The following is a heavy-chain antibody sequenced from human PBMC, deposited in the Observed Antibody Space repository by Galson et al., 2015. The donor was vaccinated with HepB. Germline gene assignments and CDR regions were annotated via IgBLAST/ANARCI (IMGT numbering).Heavy chain of an antibody. D-gene: IGHD1-26*01. V-gene: IGHV2-70*04. Sequence: PALVKPTQTLTLTCTFSGFSLSTSGMRVSWIRQPPGKALEWLARIDWDDDKFYSTSLKTRLTISKDTSKNQVVLTMTNMDPVDTATYYCARAEGATAFDIWGQGTMVTVSS. CDR3: ARAEGATAFDI. CDR2: IDWDDDK. CDR1: GFSLSTSGMR. J-gene: IGHJ3*02.